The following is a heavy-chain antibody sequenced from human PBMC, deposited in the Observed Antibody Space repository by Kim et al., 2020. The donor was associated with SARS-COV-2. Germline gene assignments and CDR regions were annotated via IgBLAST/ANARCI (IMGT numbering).Heavy chain of an antibody. J-gene: IGHJ6*02. CDR3: AKVQALVTTVTPGGLNYGMDV. V-gene: IGHV3-9*01. CDR2: ISWNSGSI. D-gene: IGHD4-17*01. Sequence: GGSLRLSCAASGFTFDDYAMHWVRQAPGKGLEWVSGISWNSGSIGYADSVKGRFTISRDNAKNSLYLQMNSLRAEDTALYYCAKVQALVTTVTPGGLNYGMDVWGQGTTVTVSS. CDR1: GFTFDDYA.